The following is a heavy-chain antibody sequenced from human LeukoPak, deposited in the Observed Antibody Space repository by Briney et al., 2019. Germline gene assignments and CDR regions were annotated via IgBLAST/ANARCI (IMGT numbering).Heavy chain of an antibody. Sequence: GGSLRLSCAASGFTFSGYSMNWVRQAPGKGLEWVSYISSSSSTIYYADSVRGRFTISRDNAKNSLYLQMNSLRAEDTAVYYCARVISSTSRVVDYWGQGTLVTVSS. D-gene: IGHD2-2*01. CDR2: ISSSSSTI. J-gene: IGHJ4*02. V-gene: IGHV3-48*01. CDR1: GFTFSGYS. CDR3: ARVISSTSRVVDY.